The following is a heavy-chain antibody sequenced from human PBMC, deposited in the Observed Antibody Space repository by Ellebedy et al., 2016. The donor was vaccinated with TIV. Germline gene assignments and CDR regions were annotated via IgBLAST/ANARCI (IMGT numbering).Heavy chain of an antibody. J-gene: IGHJ4*02. D-gene: IGHD1-1*01. CDR3: ARGRRDNWSSYLFDH. CDR1: GYTFASYD. V-gene: IGHV1-8*01. CDR2: MNPKSGNK. Sequence: AASVKVSCKASGYTFASYDINWVRQANGQGLEWMGWMNPKSGNKGYAKKFQGRVTMTRNTSISTAFMELRSLRSEDTAVYYCARGRRDNWSSYLFDHWGQGTLVPVSS.